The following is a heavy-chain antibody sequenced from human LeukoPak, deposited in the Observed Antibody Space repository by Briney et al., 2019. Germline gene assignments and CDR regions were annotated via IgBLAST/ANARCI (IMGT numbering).Heavy chain of an antibody. V-gene: IGHV1-69*13. CDR3: ARGSKGSSGYHNWFDP. CDR1: GYSFTSYY. CDR2: IIPIFGTA. J-gene: IGHJ5*02. Sequence: ASVKVSCKASGYSFTSYYMHWVRQAPGQGLEWMGGIIPIFGTANYAQKFQGRVTITADESTSTAYMELSSLRSEDTAVYYCARGSKGSSGYHNWFDPWGQGTLVTVSS. D-gene: IGHD3-22*01.